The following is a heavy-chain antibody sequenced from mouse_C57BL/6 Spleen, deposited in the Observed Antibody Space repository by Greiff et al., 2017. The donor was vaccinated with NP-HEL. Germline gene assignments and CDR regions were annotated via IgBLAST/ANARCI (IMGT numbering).Heavy chain of an antibody. D-gene: IGHD1-1*01. CDR1: GYTFTDYY. J-gene: IGHJ3*01. CDR2: INPNNGGT. Sequence: EVQLQQSGPELVKPGASVKISCKASGYTFTDYYMNWVKQSHGKSLEWIGDINPNNGGTSYNQKFKGKATLTVDKSSSTAYMELRSLTSEDSAVYYCARGVGYYGSSRAWFAYWGQGTLVTVSA. V-gene: IGHV1-26*01. CDR3: ARGVGYYGSSRAWFAY.